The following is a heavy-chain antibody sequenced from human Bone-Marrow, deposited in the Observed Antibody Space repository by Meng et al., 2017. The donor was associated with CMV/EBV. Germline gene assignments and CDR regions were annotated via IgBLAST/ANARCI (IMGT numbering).Heavy chain of an antibody. D-gene: IGHD6-6*01. CDR2: ISYDGSNK. CDR1: GITFSSYA. J-gene: IGHJ4*02. Sequence: GGSLRLSCVASGITFSSYAMHWVRQAPGKGLEWVAVISYDGSNKYYADSVKGRFTISRDNSKNTLYLQMNSLRAEDTAVYYCARTSPGIAARLGFDYWGQGTLVTVSS. V-gene: IGHV3-30*04. CDR3: ARTSPGIAARLGFDY.